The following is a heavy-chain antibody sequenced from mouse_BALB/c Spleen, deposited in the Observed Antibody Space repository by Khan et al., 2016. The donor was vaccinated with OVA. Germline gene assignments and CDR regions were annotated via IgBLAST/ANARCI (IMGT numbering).Heavy chain of an antibody. Sequence: EVQLQESGPDLVKPSQSLSLTCTVTGYSITSGYAWHWIRQFPGNKLEWMAYIYFSGSINYNPSLKSRISVTRDTSKNQFFLQLNYVTSEDTSTYYCTRDGNYMAYWGQGTSVTVSS. CDR3: TRDGNYMAY. D-gene: IGHD2-1*01. CDR1: GYSITSGYA. J-gene: IGHJ4*01. V-gene: IGHV3-1*02. CDR2: IYFSGSI.